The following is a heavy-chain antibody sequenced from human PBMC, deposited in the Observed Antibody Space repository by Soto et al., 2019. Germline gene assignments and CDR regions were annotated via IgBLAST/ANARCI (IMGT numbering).Heavy chain of an antibody. CDR2: MYYSGTT. CDR3: SIGYRLRLRNWFDS. V-gene: IGHV4-59*01. Sequence: SETLSLTCTVSGGPIINYYWSWIRQSPGKGLEWIGYMYYSGTTNYNPSLKSRVTISVDTSKNQFSLKLTSVTPADTAVYYCSIGYRLRLRNWFDSWGQGTLVTVSS. D-gene: IGHD3-16*01. CDR1: GGPIINYY. J-gene: IGHJ5*01.